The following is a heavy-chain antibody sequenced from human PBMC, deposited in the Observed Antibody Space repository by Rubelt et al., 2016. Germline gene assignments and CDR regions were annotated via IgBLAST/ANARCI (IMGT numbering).Heavy chain of an antibody. CDR2: ISSSSSTI. V-gene: IGHV3-48*04. D-gene: IGHD5-18*01. J-gene: IGHJ4*02. CDR3: AKEGYSFGLADY. Sequence: YISSSSSTIYYADSVKGRFTISRDNAKNSLYLQMNSLRAEDTAVYYCAKEGYSFGLADYWGQGTLVTVSS.